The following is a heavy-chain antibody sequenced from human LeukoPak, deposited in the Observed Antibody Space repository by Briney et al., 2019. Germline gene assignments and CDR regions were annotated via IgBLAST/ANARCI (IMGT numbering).Heavy chain of an antibody. V-gene: IGHV4-34*01. J-gene: IGHJ5*02. Sequence: SETLSLTCAVYGGSFSGYYWSWIRQPPGKGLEWIGEVNHSGSTNYNPSLKSRVTISVDTSKNQFPLKLSSVTAADTAVYYCARGRGRYYYDSSGYYPWGQGTLVTVSS. CDR3: ARGRGRYYYDSSGYYP. D-gene: IGHD3-22*01. CDR2: VNHSGST. CDR1: GGSFSGYY.